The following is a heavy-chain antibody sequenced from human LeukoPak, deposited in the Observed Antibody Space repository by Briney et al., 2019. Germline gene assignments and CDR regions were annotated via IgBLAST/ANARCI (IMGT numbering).Heavy chain of an antibody. D-gene: IGHD1-26*01. J-gene: IGHJ6*03. CDR3: AKGRGWEASYYYYYMDV. V-gene: IGHV3-30*02. Sequence: GGSLRLSCAASGFIFSNYAMQWVRQAPGMGLEWVAFIRYDGGNTYYADSVKGRFTISRDNSKNTMYLQMNSLNAEDTAVYYCAKGRGWEASYYYYYMDVWGKGTTVTISS. CDR1: GFIFSNYA. CDR2: IRYDGGNT.